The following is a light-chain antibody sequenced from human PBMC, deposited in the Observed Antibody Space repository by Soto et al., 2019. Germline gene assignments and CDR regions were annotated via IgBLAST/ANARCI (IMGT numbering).Light chain of an antibody. Sequence: QSVLTQPASVSGSPGQSVTISCTGTSSDVGSYNRVSWYQQPPGTAPKLMIYEVSNRPSGVPDRFSGSKSGNTASLTISGLQAEDEADYYCSLYTSSSTSWVFGGGTKVTVL. CDR1: SSDVGSYNR. J-gene: IGLJ3*02. CDR2: EVS. CDR3: SLYTSSSTSWV. V-gene: IGLV2-18*01.